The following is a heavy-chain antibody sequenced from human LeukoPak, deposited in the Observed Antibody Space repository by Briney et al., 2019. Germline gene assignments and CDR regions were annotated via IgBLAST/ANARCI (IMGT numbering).Heavy chain of an antibody. CDR1: GGSISSYY. CDR2: IYYSGST. V-gene: IGHV4-59*08. CDR3: ARLGIAAAANWFDP. J-gene: IGHJ5*02. Sequence: SETLSLTCTVSGGSISSYYWSWIRQPPGKGLEWIGYIYYSGSTNYNPSLKSRVTISVDTSKNQFSLKLSFVTAADTAVYYCARLGIAAAANWFDPWGRGTLVTVSS. D-gene: IGHD6-13*01.